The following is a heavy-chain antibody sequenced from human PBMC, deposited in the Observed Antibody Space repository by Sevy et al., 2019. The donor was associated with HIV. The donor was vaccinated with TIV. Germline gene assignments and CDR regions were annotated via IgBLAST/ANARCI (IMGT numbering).Heavy chain of an antibody. Sequence: GGSLRLSCAASGFTFSSYSMNWVRQAPGKGLEWASSISGISNYIYYADSVKGRFTISRDNAKSSLYLQMNSLRAEDTAVYYCARTGCSITSCLTADAFDIWGQGTLVTVSS. D-gene: IGHD2-2*01. CDR1: GFTFSSYS. CDR2: ISGISNYI. V-gene: IGHV3-21*06. CDR3: ARTGCSITSCLTADAFDI. J-gene: IGHJ3*02.